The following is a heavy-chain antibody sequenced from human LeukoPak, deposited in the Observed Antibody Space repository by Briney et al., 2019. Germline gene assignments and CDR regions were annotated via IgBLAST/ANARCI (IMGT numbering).Heavy chain of an antibody. Sequence: GGSLRLSCAASGFTFSSYAMHWVRQAPGKGLEWVAVISYDGSNKYYADSLKGRFTISRDNSKNTLYLQMNSLRAEDTAVYYCARERRNWFDPWGQGTLVTVSS. J-gene: IGHJ5*02. V-gene: IGHV3-30-3*01. CDR1: GFTFSSYA. CDR2: ISYDGSNK. CDR3: ARERRNWFDP.